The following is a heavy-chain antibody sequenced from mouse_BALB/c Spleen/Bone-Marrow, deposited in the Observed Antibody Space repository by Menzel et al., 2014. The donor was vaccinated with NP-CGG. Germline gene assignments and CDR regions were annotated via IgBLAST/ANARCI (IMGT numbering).Heavy chain of an antibody. CDR1: GFTFSSYA. Sequence: EVMLVESGGGLVKPGGPLKLSCAASGFTFSSYAMSWVRQTPEKRLEWVATISSGGSYTYYPDSVKGRFTISRDNAKNTLYLQMSSLRSEDTAMYYCARHSDGYYGCWGQGTTLTVSS. CDR3: ARHSDGYYGC. J-gene: IGHJ2*01. V-gene: IGHV5-9-1*01. D-gene: IGHD2-3*01. CDR2: ISSGGSYT.